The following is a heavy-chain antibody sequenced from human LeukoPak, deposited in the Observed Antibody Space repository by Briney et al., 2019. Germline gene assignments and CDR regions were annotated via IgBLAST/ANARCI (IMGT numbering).Heavy chain of an antibody. J-gene: IGHJ4*02. V-gene: IGHV3-30*03. CDR1: GFTFSSYG. CDR3: ATDSAGRVTMVRGPLDY. CDR2: ISYDGSTK. Sequence: GRSLRLSCAASGFTFSSYGMHWVRQAPGKGLEWVALISYDGSTKYYADSVKGRFTISRDNSKNTLDLQMNSLRAEDTAVYYCATDSAGRVTMVRGPLDYWGQGTLVTVSS. D-gene: IGHD3-10*01.